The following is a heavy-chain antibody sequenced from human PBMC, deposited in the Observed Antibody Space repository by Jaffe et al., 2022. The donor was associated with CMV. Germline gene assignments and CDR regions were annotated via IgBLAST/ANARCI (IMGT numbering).Heavy chain of an antibody. V-gene: IGHV4-34*01. CDR1: GGSFSGYY. CDR3: ARGPYYYGSGSYYIYYHYYYMDV. Sequence: QVQLQQWGAGLLKPSETLSLTCAVYGGSFSGYYWSWIRQPPGKGLEWIGEINHSGSTNYNPSLKSRVTISVDTSKNQFSLKLSSVTAADTAVYYCARGPYYYGSGSYYIYYHYYYMDVWGKGTTVTVSS. D-gene: IGHD3-10*01. CDR2: INHSGST. J-gene: IGHJ6*03.